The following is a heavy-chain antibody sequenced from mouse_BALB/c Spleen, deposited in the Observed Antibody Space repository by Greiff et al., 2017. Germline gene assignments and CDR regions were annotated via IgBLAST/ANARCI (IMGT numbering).Heavy chain of an antibody. D-gene: IGHD4-1*01. Sequence: EVKLEESGGGLVQPGGSRKLSCAASGFTFSSFGMHWVRQAPEKGLEWVAYISSGSSTIYYADTVKGRFTISRDNPKNTLFLQMTSLRSEDTAMYYCARGVTGTTWFAYWGQGTLVTVSA. V-gene: IGHV5-17*02. CDR1: GFTFSSFG. CDR2: ISSGSSTI. CDR3: ARGVTGTTWFAY. J-gene: IGHJ3*01.